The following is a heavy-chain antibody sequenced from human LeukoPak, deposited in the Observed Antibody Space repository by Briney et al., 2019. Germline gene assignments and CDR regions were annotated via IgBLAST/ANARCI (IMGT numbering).Heavy chain of an antibody. CDR3: ARESDAFDI. CDR1: GFTFSSYG. Sequence: GRSLRLSCAASGFTFSSYGMHWVRQAPGKGLEWVANIKQDGSEKYYVDSVKGRFTISRDNAKNSLYLQMNSLRAEDTAVYYCARESDAFDIWGQGTMVTVSS. CDR2: IKQDGSEK. V-gene: IGHV3-7*03. J-gene: IGHJ3*02.